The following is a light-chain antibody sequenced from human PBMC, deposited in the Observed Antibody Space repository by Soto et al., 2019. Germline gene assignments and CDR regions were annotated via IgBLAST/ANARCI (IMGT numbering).Light chain of an antibody. Sequence: EIVMMQSPATLSVSPGESATLSCRAGQSVSSRLAWYQQKPGQAPRLLIYGASIRATGIPARFSGSGSGTEFTLTISTLQSEDFAVDYCQQYYDWPPYTFGQGTKLEIK. CDR2: GAS. J-gene: IGKJ2*01. CDR3: QQYYDWPPYT. CDR1: QSVSSR. V-gene: IGKV3D-15*03.